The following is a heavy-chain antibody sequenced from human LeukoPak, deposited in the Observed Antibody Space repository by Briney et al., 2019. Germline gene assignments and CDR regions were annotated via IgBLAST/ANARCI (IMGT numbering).Heavy chain of an antibody. V-gene: IGHV1-3*01. Sequence: GASVKVSCKASGYTFTSYAIHWVRQAPGQRLEWMGRINAGNGNIIYSQNFQGRVTITRDTSASAAYMELSSLRSEDTAVYYCARDPSTSGYSSGWYHFDYWGQGTLVTVSS. J-gene: IGHJ4*02. CDR2: INAGNGNI. CDR1: GYTFTSYA. D-gene: IGHD6-19*01. CDR3: ARDPSTSGYSSGWYHFDY.